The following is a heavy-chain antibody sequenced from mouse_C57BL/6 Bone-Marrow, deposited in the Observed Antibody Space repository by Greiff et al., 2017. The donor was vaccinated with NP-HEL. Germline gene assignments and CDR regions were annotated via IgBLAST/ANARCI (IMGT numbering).Heavy chain of an antibody. CDR3: ARDDYVPFAY. Sequence: VQMQQPGAELVRPGSSVKLSCKASGYTFTSYWMHWVKQRPIRGLEWIGNIDPSDSETHYNQKFKDKATLTVDKSSSTAYMQLSSLTSEDSAVYYCARDDYVPFAYWGQGTLVTVSA. D-gene: IGHD2-4*01. V-gene: IGHV1-52*01. J-gene: IGHJ3*01. CDR1: GYTFTSYW. CDR2: IDPSDSET.